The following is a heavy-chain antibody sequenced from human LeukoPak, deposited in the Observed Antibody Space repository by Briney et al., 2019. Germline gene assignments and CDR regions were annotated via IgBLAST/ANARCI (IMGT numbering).Heavy chain of an antibody. CDR3: AHSSDYYDSSGYTFDY. CDR1: GGSISSGGYY. D-gene: IGHD3-22*01. Sequence: TLSLTCTVSGGSISSGGYYWSWIRQPPGKALEWLALIYWDDDKRYSPSLKSRLTITKDTSKNQVVLTMTNMDPVDTATYYCAHSSDYYDSSGYTFDYWGQGTLVTVSS. J-gene: IGHJ4*02. CDR2: IYWDDDK. V-gene: IGHV2-5*08.